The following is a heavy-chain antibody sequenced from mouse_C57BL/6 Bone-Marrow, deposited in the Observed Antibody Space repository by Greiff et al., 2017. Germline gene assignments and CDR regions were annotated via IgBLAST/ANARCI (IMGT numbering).Heavy chain of an antibody. Sequence: EVKVEESGGDLVKPGGSLKLSCAASGFTFSSYGMSWVRQTPDKRLEWVATISSGGSYTYYPDSVKGRFTISRDNAKNTLYLQMSSVKSEDTAMYYCARRGFDYYGSSPYAMDYWGQGTSVTVSS. CDR2: ISSGGSYT. CDR1: GFTFSSYG. V-gene: IGHV5-6*02. J-gene: IGHJ4*01. D-gene: IGHD1-1*01. CDR3: ARRGFDYYGSSPYAMDY.